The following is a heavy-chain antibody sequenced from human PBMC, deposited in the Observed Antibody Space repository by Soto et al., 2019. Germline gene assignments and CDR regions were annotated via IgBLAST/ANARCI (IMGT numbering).Heavy chain of an antibody. Sequence: SETLSLTGAVYGGSFSGYYWSWIRQPPGKGLEWIGEINHSGSTNYNPSLKSRVTISVDTSKNQFSLKLSSVTAADTAVYYCARGPNDYVWGSYRYTVYYFGYWGQGTLVTVSS. D-gene: IGHD3-16*02. CDR1: GGSFSGYY. J-gene: IGHJ4*02. V-gene: IGHV4-34*01. CDR2: INHSGST. CDR3: ARGPNDYVWGSYRYTVYYFGY.